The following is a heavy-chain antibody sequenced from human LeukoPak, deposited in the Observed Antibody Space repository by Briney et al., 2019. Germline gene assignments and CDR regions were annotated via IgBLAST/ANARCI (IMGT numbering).Heavy chain of an antibody. Sequence: KPSETLSLTCTVSGGSISSYHWSWVRQPAGKGLEWIGRLYTTGTTSYNPSLKSRVTMSVDTSKNQFSLKLSSVTAADTAVYYCAGGYYDSRYYNYYMGVWGKGTTVTVSS. D-gene: IGHD3-22*01. CDR1: GGSISSYH. V-gene: IGHV4-4*07. CDR3: AGGYYDSRYYNYYMGV. J-gene: IGHJ6*03. CDR2: LYTTGTT.